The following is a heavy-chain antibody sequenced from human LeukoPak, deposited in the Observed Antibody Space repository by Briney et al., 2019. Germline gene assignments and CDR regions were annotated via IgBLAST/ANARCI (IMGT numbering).Heavy chain of an antibody. D-gene: IGHD3-10*01. Sequence: SETLSLTCTVSGGSISSGGYYWSWIRQHPGKGLEWIGYIYYSGSTYYNPSLKSRVTISVDTSKNQFSLKLSSVTAADTAVYYCAREHSMVRGAIGYWGQGTLVTVSS. CDR3: AREHSMVRGAIGY. CDR2: IYYSGST. V-gene: IGHV4-31*03. CDR1: GGSISSGGYY. J-gene: IGHJ4*02.